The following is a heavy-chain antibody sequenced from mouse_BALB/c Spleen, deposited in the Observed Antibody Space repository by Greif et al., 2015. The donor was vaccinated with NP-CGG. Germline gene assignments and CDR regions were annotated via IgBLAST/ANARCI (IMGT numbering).Heavy chain of an antibody. J-gene: IGHJ2*01. Sequence: EVQLQQSGAELVKPGASVKLSCTASGFNIKENFMHWVKERPEQGLEWIGRIVPANGNTRYDSNFQGKATITADTSSNTAYLQLSSLTPEDTAVYYCASYVYGYYFDYWGQGTTLTVSS. CDR3: ASYVYGYYFDY. CDR1: GFNIKENF. D-gene: IGHD2-2*01. V-gene: IGHV14-3*02. CDR2: IVPANGNT.